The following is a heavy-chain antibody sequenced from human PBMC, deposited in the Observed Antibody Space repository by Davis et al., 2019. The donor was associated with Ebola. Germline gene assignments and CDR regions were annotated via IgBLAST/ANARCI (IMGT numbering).Heavy chain of an antibody. CDR3: ASRMTTALS. Sequence: ESLKISCVASGFTFSRHWMTWVRQAPGKGLEWVANIKYDGSEKDYVDSVKGRFTISRDNAKNSLYLYMNSLRVEDTAVYYCASRMTTALSWGQGTTVTVSS. CDR1: GFTFSRHW. V-gene: IGHV3-7*03. J-gene: IGHJ6*02. D-gene: IGHD4-11*01. CDR2: IKYDGSEK.